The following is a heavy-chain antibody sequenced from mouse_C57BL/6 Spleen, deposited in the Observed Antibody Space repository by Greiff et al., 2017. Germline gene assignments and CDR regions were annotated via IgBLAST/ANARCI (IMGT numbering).Heavy chain of an antibody. CDR1: GFTFSAYY. J-gene: IGHJ4*01. Sequence: EVQLVESGGGLVQPGGSLSLSCAASGFTFSAYYMSWVRQPPGKALEWLGFIRNKANGYTTEYSESVKGRFTISRDNSQSILYLQMNALRAEDSATYYCARGGYYYAMDYWGQGTSVTVAS. CDR2: IRNKANGYTT. V-gene: IGHV7-3*01. CDR3: ARGGYYYAMDY.